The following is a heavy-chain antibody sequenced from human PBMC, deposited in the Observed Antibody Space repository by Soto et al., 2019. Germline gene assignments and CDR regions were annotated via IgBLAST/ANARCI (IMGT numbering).Heavy chain of an antibody. CDR1: SVSNAW. J-gene: IGHJ4*02. CDR2: IKSKTDGGTT. Sequence: SVSNAWMNWVRQAPGKGLEWVGRIKSKTDGGTTDHAAPVKGRFTISRDDSKNTLYLQMNSLKTEDTAVYYCTTEMELLPPFDYWGQGTLVTVSS. V-gene: IGHV3-15*07. CDR3: TTEMELLPPFDY. D-gene: IGHD1-7*01.